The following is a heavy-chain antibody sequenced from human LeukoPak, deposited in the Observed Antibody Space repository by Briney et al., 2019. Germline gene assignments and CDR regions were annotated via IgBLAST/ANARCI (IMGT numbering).Heavy chain of an antibody. CDR3: AKDGGGNCYDPIDY. Sequence: GGSLRLSCGFSGFTFSNYAMSWVRQAPGKGLEWNSGITDSGRSSYFADSVRGRFAISRDKTKNTLYLQMNSLRAEDTALYFCAKDGGGNCYDPIDYWGQGILVTVSS. J-gene: IGHJ4*02. CDR1: GFTFSNYA. D-gene: IGHD2-21*01. CDR2: ITDSGRSS. V-gene: IGHV3-23*01.